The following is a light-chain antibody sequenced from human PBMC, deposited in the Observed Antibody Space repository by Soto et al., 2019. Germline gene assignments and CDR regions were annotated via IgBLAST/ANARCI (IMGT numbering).Light chain of an antibody. CDR1: SSNIGAGYD. J-gene: IGLJ3*02. V-gene: IGLV1-40*01. CDR3: QSYDSSLSGWV. CDR2: GNS. Sequence: QPVLTQPPSVSGAPGQRVTISCTGSSSNIGAGYDVHWYQQLPGTAPKLLIYGNSNRPSGVPDRFSGSKSGTSASLAITGLHAEDDADYYCQSYDSSLSGWVFGGGTKVTVL.